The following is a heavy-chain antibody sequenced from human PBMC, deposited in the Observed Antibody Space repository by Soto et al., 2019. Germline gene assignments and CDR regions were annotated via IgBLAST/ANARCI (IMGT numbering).Heavy chain of an antibody. D-gene: IGHD1-26*01. J-gene: IGHJ5*02. CDR1: GFTFSSYA. V-gene: IGHV3-30-3*01. CDR2: ISYDGSNK. CDR3: ARDPPYSGSYSGWFDP. Sequence: GGSLRLSCAASGFTFSSYAMHWVRQAPGKGLEWVAVISYDGSNKYYADSVKGRFTISRDNSKNTLYLQMNSLRAEDTAVYYCARDPPYSGSYSGWFDPWGQGTLVTVSS.